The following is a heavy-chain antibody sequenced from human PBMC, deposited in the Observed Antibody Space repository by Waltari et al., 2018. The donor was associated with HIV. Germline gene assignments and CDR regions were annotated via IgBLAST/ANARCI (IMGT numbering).Heavy chain of an antibody. CDR2: FNPISGST. D-gene: IGHD2-15*01. V-gene: IGHV1-2*06. CDR1: GYPFTAHY. J-gene: IGHJ4*02. Sequence: QVHLVQSGAELKTPGASVEFTCRASGYPFTAHYINWGRQAPGQGLQWMGRFNPISGSTNIPLTFQGRITMTRDTSSGAVFTELRGLKFNDTALYYCARGESVSVSNIPPGYRFDFWGQGTLITVSS. CDR3: ARGESVSVSNIPPGYRFDF.